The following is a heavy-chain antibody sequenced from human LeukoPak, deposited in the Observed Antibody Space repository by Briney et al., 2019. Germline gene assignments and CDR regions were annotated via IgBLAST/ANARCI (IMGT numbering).Heavy chain of an antibody. V-gene: IGHV3-7*03. D-gene: IGHD5-18*01. Sequence: GGSLRLSCAASGFTFSSYGMHWVRQAPGKGLEWVANIKQDGSEKYYVDSVKGRFTISRDNAKNSLYLQMNSLRAEDTAVYYCARERDTAMVRSGAFDIWGPGTMVTVSS. CDR2: IKQDGSEK. CDR1: GFTFSSYG. J-gene: IGHJ3*02. CDR3: ARERDTAMVRSGAFDI.